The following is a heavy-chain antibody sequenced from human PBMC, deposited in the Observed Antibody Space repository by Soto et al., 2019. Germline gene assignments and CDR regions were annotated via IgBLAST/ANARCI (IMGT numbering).Heavy chain of an antibody. CDR3: ARGGLAIRYFDWYGYYGMDV. CDR2: ISGYNGNT. J-gene: IGHJ6*02. V-gene: IGHV1-18*01. D-gene: IGHD3-9*01. Sequence: QVQLVQSGAEVKKPGASVKVSCKASGYTFTNYGISWVRQAPGQGLEWMGWISGYNGNTNYAQKLQGRVTMTTDTSTSTAYMELRSLRSDDTAVYYCARGGLAIRYFDWYGYYGMDVWGQGTTVIVSS. CDR1: GYTFTNYG.